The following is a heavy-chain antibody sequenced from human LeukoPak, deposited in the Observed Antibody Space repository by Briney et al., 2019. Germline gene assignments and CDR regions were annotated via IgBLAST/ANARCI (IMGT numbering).Heavy chain of an antibody. D-gene: IGHD6-19*01. CDR1: GFTFSRND. J-gene: IGHJ4*02. CDR3: ARASGWYYFDD. Sequence: GGSLRLSCACSGFTFSRNDMHWVRPATGKGLEWVSAIGTAGDTYYAGSVKGRFTISRENAKNSLYLQMNSLRAGDTAVYYCARASGWYYFDDWGQGTLVTVSS. V-gene: IGHV3-13*04. CDR2: IGTAGDT.